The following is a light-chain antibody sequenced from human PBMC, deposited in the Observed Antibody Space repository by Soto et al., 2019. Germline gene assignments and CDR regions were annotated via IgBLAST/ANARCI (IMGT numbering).Light chain of an antibody. J-gene: IGLJ7*01. CDR2: DTH. CDR3: GTWDSSLSAGV. CDR1: SSNIGNNY. V-gene: IGLV1-51*01. Sequence: QSVLTQPPSVSAAPGQKVTISCSGSSSNIGNNYVSWYQQLPGTAPKLLIYDTHKRPSGIPDRFSGSKSGTSATLGITGLKTGDEADYYCGTWDSSLSAGVFGGGTQLPVL.